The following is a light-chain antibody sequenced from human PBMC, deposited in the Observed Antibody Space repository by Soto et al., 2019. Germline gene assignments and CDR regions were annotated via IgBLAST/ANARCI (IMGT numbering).Light chain of an antibody. V-gene: IGKV3-15*01. CDR2: DAS. CDR1: ESVSRN. J-gene: IGKJ5*01. Sequence: IMVPKSPATLSLYPKERATLSCRASESVSRNLAGYQQKPGQAPRLLIYDASTRATGIPDRFSGGGSGTDFTLTISSLQSEDYVVSYCQQHTSWPPTTFGQGTRLEIK. CDR3: QQHTSWPPTT.